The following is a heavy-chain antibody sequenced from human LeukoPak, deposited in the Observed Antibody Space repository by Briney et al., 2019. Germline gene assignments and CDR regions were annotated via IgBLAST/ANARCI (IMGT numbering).Heavy chain of an antibody. Sequence: GASVKVSCKASGYTFTSYGISWVRQAPGQGLEWMGWISAYNGNTNYAQKLQGRVTMTTDTSTSTAYMELRSLRSDDTAVYYCARESVLLWFGDSDYFDYWGQGTLVTVSS. CDR1: GYTFTSYG. CDR2: ISAYNGNT. J-gene: IGHJ4*02. V-gene: IGHV1-18*04. CDR3: ARESVLLWFGDSDYFDY. D-gene: IGHD3-10*01.